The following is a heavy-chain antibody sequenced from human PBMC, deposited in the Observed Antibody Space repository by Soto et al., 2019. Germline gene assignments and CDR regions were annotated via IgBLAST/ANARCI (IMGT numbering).Heavy chain of an antibody. J-gene: IGHJ6*03. Sequence: PVGSLRLSCAASGFTFRSYGMHWVRQAPGKGLEWVAVIWYDGSNKYYADSVKGRFTISRDNSKNTLYLQMNSLRAEDTAVYYCARSPLGTTIGYYYYYYMDVWGKGTTVNVSS. V-gene: IGHV3-33*01. CDR2: IWYDGSNK. CDR3: ARSPLGTTIGYYYYYYMDV. D-gene: IGHD1-26*01. CDR1: GFTFRSYG.